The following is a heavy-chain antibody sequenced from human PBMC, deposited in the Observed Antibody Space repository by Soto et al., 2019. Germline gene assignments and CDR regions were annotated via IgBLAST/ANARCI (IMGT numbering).Heavy chain of an antibody. CDR2: IWYDGSNK. CDR3: ARGGYYDSSGYFQYYFDY. J-gene: IGHJ4*02. Sequence: TGGSLRLSCAASGFTFSSYGMHWVRQAPGKGLEWVAVIWYDGSNKYYADSVKGRFTISRDNSKNTLYLQMNSLRAEDTAVYYCARGGYYDSSGYFQYYFDYWGQGTLVTVSS. V-gene: IGHV3-33*08. D-gene: IGHD3-22*01. CDR1: GFTFSSYG.